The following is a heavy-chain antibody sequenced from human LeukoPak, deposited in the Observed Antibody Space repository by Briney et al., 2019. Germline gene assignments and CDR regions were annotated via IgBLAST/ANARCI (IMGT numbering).Heavy chain of an antibody. Sequence: GRSLRLSCAASGFTFDDYAMHWVRQAPGKGLEWVSGISWNSGSIGYADSVKGRFTISRDNAKNSLYLQMNSLRAEDTALYYCAKDLRGGAFDYWGQGTLVTVSS. D-gene: IGHD1-26*01. CDR2: ISWNSGSI. V-gene: IGHV3-9*01. CDR3: AKDLRGGAFDY. CDR1: GFTFDDYA. J-gene: IGHJ4*02.